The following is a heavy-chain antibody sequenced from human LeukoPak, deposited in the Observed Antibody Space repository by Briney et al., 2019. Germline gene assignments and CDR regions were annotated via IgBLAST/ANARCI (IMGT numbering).Heavy chain of an antibody. V-gene: IGHV1-2*02. D-gene: IGHD2-15*01. J-gene: IGHJ3*02. CDR2: INPNSGGT. Sequence: ASVKVSCKASGYTFTGYYMHWVRQAPGQGLEWMGWINPNSGGTNYAQKFQGRVTMTRDTSISTAYMELSRLRSDDTAVYYCARKTAGCSGGSRYSLAFDIWGQGTMVTVSS. CDR3: ARKTAGCSGGSRYSLAFDI. CDR1: GYTFTGYY.